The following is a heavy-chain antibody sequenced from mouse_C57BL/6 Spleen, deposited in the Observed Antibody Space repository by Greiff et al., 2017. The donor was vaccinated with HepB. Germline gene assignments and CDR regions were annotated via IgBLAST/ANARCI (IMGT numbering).Heavy chain of an antibody. Sequence: VQLQQSGPVLVKPGASVKMSCKASGYTFTDYYMNWVKQSHGKSLEWIGVINPYNGGTSYNQKFKGKATLTVDKSSSTAYMELNSLTSEDSAVYYCARGGGNPYYYAMDYGGQGTSVTVSS. D-gene: IGHD2-1*01. CDR2: INPYNGGT. J-gene: IGHJ4*01. V-gene: IGHV1-19*01. CDR1: GYTFTDYY. CDR3: ARGGGNPYYYAMDY.